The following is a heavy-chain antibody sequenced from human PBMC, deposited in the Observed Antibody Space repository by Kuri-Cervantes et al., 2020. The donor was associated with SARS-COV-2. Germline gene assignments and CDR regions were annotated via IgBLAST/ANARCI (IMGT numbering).Heavy chain of an antibody. V-gene: IGHV4-59*01. J-gene: IGHJ5*02. CDR2: IYYSGST. CDR1: GGSISSYY. D-gene: IGHD4-17*01. Sequence: ESLKISCTDSGGSISSYYWSWIRQPPGKGLEWIGCIYYSGSTNYNPSLKSRVTISVDTSKNQFSLKLSSVTAADTAVYYCARELGLTTVNWFDPWGQGTLVTVSS. CDR3: ARELGLTTVNWFDP.